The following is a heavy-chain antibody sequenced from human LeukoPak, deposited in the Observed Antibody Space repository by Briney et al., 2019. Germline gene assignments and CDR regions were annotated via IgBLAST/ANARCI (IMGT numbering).Heavy chain of an antibody. J-gene: IGHJ4*02. Sequence: GASVKVSCKASGYTFTSFYIHWVRQAPGQGLEWMGIINPSGGSTSYAQKFQGRVTMTRDVSTSTVYMELSSLRSEDTAVYYCARDLFGGGFWGQGTLVTVYS. CDR1: GYTFTSFY. CDR3: ARDLFGGGF. V-gene: IGHV1-46*01. CDR2: INPSGGST. D-gene: IGHD3-16*01.